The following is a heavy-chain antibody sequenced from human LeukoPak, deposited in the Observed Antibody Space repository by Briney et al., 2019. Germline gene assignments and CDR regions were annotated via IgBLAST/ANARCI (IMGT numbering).Heavy chain of an antibody. CDR1: GSTFSSYD. J-gene: IGHJ4*02. V-gene: IGHV1-8*02. CDR2: MNPNTGDT. CDR3: ARGPYGTGSHFDF. D-gene: IGHD3-10*01. Sequence: ASVKVSCKASGSTFSSYDINWVRQATGHGLEWMGWMNPNTGDTGYTQRFQGRVTMTRDTSISTAYMELSSLRSEDTAVYYCARGPYGTGSHFDFWGQGTLVTVSS.